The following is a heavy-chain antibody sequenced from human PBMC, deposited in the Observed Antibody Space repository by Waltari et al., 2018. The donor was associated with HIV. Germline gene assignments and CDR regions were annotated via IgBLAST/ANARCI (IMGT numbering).Heavy chain of an antibody. CDR3: AREALYDSSGYYFDY. CDR2: IKQDESEK. Sequence: EVQLVESGGGLVQPGGSLRLSCAASDFTFINYWMIWVRQAPGKGLEWVANIKQDESEKYYVDSVKGRFTISRDNAKNSLFLQMNSLRAEDTAVYYCAREALYDSSGYYFDYWGQGTLVTVSS. D-gene: IGHD3-22*01. J-gene: IGHJ4*02. V-gene: IGHV3-7*01. CDR1: DFTFINYW.